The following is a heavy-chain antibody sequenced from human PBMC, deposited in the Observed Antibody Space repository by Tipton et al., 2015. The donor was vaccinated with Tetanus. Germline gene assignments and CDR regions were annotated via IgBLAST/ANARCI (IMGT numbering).Heavy chain of an antibody. J-gene: IGHJ6*04. CDR3: AGALVTVPCVNF. V-gene: IGHV3-7*01. CDR1: GFTISSYW. Sequence: SLRLSCAASGFTISSYWMHWVRQAPGKGLEWVADIKQDGSKEYYVDSVRGRFTISRDNARSSLFLQMNSLRAEDTAVYYCAGALVTVPCVNFWGNGTTVTVSS. CDR2: IKQDGSKE. D-gene: IGHD2/OR15-2a*01.